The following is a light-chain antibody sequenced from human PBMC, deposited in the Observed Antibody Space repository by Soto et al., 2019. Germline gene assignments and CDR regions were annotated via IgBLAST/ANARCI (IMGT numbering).Light chain of an antibody. CDR3: CSFAGRGTI. V-gene: IGLV2-23*01. CDR2: EGS. Sequence: QSALTQPASVSGSPGQSITISCTGTSSDIGSYNLVPWYQQHPGKAPKLMIYEGSKRPSGVSNRFSGSKSGNTASLTIAGLQDEDEADYCRCSFAGRGTIFGGGTKLTVL. J-gene: IGLJ2*01. CDR1: SSDIGSYNL.